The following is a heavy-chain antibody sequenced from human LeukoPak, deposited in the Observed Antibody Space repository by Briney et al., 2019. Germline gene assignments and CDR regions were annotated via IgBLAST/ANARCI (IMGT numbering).Heavy chain of an antibody. CDR1: GFTVSSNE. CDR3: ARDNRVLISSSTNFDY. V-gene: IGHV3-38-3*01. Sequence: GGSLRLSCAASGFTVSSNEMSWVRQAPGKGLEWVSSISGGSTYYADSRKGRFTISRDNSKNTLHLQMNSLRAEDTAVYYCARDNRVLISSSTNFDYWGQGTLVTVSS. CDR2: ISGGST. D-gene: IGHD6-6*01. J-gene: IGHJ4*02.